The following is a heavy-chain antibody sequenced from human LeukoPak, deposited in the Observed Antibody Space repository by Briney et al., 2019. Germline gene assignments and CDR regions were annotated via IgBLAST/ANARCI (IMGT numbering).Heavy chain of an antibody. V-gene: IGHV3-48*03. Sequence: PVGSLRVSCAASGFSFSSYQMNWVRQAPGKGLEWLSYISTSASTIYYADSVKGRFTISRDNAKNSVYLQMNSLRAEDTAVYHCVRDATREDGFVYFDYWGQGNLVTVSS. CDR1: GFSFSSYQ. D-gene: IGHD1/OR15-1a*01. CDR2: ISTSASTI. CDR3: VRDATREDGFVYFDY. J-gene: IGHJ4*02.